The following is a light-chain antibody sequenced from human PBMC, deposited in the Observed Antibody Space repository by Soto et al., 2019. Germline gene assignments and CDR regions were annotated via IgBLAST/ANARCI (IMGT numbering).Light chain of an antibody. CDR1: HFVASGY. Sequence: EVVVTQSPDTLSLSPGERATLSCRASHFVASGYLAWYQQKPGQSPRLLIYGASRRVTGIPDRFRGTGSGTDFTLTISDLEPEDSAVYHCQQYGSAPLSFGGGTKVDNK. CDR3: QQYGSAPLS. CDR2: GAS. J-gene: IGKJ4*01. V-gene: IGKV3-20*01.